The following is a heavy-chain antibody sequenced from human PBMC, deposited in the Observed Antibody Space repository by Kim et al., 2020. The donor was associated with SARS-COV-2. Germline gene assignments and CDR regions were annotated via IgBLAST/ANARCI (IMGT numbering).Heavy chain of an antibody. CDR1: GGSISSGGYY. CDR2: IYYSGST. CDR3: ARGDYYYGDRNPIDY. J-gene: IGHJ4*02. D-gene: IGHD4-17*01. V-gene: IGHV4-31*03. Sequence: SETLSLTCTVSGGSISSGGYYWSWIRQHPGKGLEWIGYIYYSGSTYYNPSLKSRVTISVDTSKNQFSLKLSSVTAADTAVYYCARGDYYYGDRNPIDYWGQGTLVTVSS.